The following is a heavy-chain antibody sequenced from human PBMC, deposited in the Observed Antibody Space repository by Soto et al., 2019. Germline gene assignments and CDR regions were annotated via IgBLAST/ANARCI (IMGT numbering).Heavy chain of an antibody. Sequence: ASVKVSCKASGYTFTSYGISWVRQAPGQGLEWMRWISAYNGNTNYAQKLQGRVTMTTDTSTSTAYMELRSLRSDDTAVYYCARQAPAAIAYYYYYMDVWGKGTTVTVSS. CDR2: ISAYNGNT. CDR3: ARQAPAAIAYYYYYMDV. D-gene: IGHD2-2*01. V-gene: IGHV1-18*01. CDR1: GYTFTSYG. J-gene: IGHJ6*03.